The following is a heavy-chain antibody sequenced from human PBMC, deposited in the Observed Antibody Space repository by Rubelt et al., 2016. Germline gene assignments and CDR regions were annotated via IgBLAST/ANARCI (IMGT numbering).Heavy chain of an antibody. D-gene: IGHD1-26*01. CDR3: ARRLYSGSYYIDY. V-gene: IGHV4-39*01. CDR1: GGSISSTNYY. J-gene: IGHJ4*02. CDR2: IYYSGTT. Sequence: QLRLQESGPGLVKPSETLSLTCTVSGGSISSTNYYWGWVRRPPGKGLEWTGSIYYSGTTYSNPSLESRVTMSVDTSKNQFSLRLSSVTAAKPALYCCARRLYSGSYYIDYWGQGTLVTVSS.